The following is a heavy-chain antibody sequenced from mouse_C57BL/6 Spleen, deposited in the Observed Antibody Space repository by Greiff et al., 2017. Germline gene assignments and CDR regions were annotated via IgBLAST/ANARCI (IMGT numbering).Heavy chain of an antibody. Sequence: DVKLVESGGGLVKPGGSLKLSCAASGFTFSDYGMHWVRQAPEKGLEWVAYISSGSSTIYYADTVKGRFTISRDNAKNTLFLQMTSLRSEDTAMYYCARGYGSSPYAMDYWGQGTSVTVSS. V-gene: IGHV5-17*01. CDR2: ISSGSSTI. D-gene: IGHD1-1*01. CDR1: GFTFSDYG. CDR3: ARGYGSSPYAMDY. J-gene: IGHJ4*01.